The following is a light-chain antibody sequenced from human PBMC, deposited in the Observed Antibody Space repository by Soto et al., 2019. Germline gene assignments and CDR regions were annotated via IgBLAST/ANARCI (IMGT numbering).Light chain of an antibody. CDR1: QGISTY. CDR2: AAS. Sequence: DIQMTQSPPSLSASVGDRLTITCRASQGISTYLNWYRQKPGKAPELLIYAASSLQSGVPSRFSGSGSGTEFTLTISFLQPEDFATYYCQQYNSYPLITFGQGTRLEIK. V-gene: IGKV1-16*01. CDR3: QQYNSYPLIT. J-gene: IGKJ5*01.